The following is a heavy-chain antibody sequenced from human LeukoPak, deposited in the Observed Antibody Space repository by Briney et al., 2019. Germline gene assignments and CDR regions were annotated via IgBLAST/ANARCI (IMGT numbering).Heavy chain of an antibody. D-gene: IGHD6-19*01. CDR3: ARMTAVAAGGFDY. V-gene: IGHV2-70*18. Sequence: TLSLTCTVSGDSISNYYWSWIRQPPGKALEWLALIDWDDDKYYSTSLKTRLTISKDTSKNQVVLTMTNMDPVDTATYYCARMTAVAAGGFDYWGQGTLVTVSS. CDR1: GDSISNYYW. CDR2: IDWDDDK. J-gene: IGHJ4*02.